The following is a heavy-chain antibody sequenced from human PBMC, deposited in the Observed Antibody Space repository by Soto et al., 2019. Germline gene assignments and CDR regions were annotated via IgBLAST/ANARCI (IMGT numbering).Heavy chain of an antibody. CDR3: ARSNSYYYDSSGYYFPPDY. Sequence: SGPTLTNPPQTLTLTCTFSGFSLSTSGMCVSLIRQPPGKALEWLALIDWDDDKYYSTSLKTRLTISKDTSKNQVVLTMTNMDPVDTATYYCARSNSYYYDSSGYYFPPDYWGQGTLVTVSS. CDR2: IDWDDDK. D-gene: IGHD3-22*01. V-gene: IGHV2-70*01. J-gene: IGHJ4*02. CDR1: GFSLSTSGMC.